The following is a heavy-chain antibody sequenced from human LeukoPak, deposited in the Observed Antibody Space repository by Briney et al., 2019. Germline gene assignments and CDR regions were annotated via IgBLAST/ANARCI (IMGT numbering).Heavy chain of an antibody. J-gene: IGHJ4*02. V-gene: IGHV3-7*01. CDR1: GFSFSSYW. CDR2: IKHDGSEK. CDR3: ARGGESYYGSGSHDY. Sequence: QPGGSLILSCAASGFSFSSYWMNWVGQAPGKGLEWVANIKHDGSEKYYVDSMKGRFTISRDNAKNTLYLQMNSLRAEDTAVYYCARGGESYYGSGSHDYWGQGTLVTVSS. D-gene: IGHD3-10*01.